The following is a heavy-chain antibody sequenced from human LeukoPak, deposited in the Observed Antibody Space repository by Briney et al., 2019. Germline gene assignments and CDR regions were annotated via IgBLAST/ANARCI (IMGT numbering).Heavy chain of an antibody. Sequence: GESLTLSCTVSGFTFSSYAMSWIRQAAGKGLEWVSAICGSGGSTYYADYVKGRFTISRDNSKNTLYLQMNSLRAEDTAVYYCAKDLAVAATYYYYGMDVWGQGTTVTVSS. CDR1: GFTFSSYA. J-gene: IGHJ6*02. CDR2: ICGSGGST. D-gene: IGHD6-19*01. CDR3: AKDLAVAATYYYYGMDV. V-gene: IGHV3-23*01.